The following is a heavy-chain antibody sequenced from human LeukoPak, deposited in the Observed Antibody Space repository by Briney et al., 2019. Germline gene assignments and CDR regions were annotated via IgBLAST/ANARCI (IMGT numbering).Heavy chain of an antibody. CDR3: ANQAYDYVWGSYRYPTL. V-gene: IGHV3-23*01. CDR1: GFTFSSCG. D-gene: IGHD3-16*02. Sequence: GGTLRLSCAASGFTFSSCGMSWVRQAPGKGLEWVSTISGSGYNTYYADSVQGRFTISRDNSKNTLFLQMNSLRAEDTAVYYCANQAYDYVWGSYRYPTLGGQGTLVTVSS. J-gene: IGHJ4*02. CDR2: ISGSGYNT.